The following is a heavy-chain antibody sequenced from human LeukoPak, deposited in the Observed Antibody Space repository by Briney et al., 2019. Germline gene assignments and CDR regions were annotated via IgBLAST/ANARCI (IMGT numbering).Heavy chain of an antibody. V-gene: IGHV3-48*03. CDR3: ARDMRDIVVVPAANGPAFDI. D-gene: IGHD2-2*01. Sequence: GGSLRLSCAASGFTFSSYEMNWVRQAPGKGLEGGSYISSSGSTIYYTDSVKGRFTISRDNAKNSLYLQMNSLRAEDTAVYYCARDMRDIVVVPAANGPAFDIWGQGTMVTVSS. CDR2: ISSSGSTI. J-gene: IGHJ3*02. CDR1: GFTFSSYE.